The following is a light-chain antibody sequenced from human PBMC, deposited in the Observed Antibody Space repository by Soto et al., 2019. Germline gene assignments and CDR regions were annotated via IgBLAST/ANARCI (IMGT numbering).Light chain of an antibody. CDR3: QQYAGSPYT. CDR1: QSVSSSY. V-gene: IGKV3-20*01. J-gene: IGKJ2*01. CDR2: GAS. Sequence: ENVLTQSPGTLSLSPGERATLSCRAGQSVSSSYLDWYQQKPGQAPRLLIYGASNRATGIPDRFSCSGSGTDFTLTISRLEPEDFAVYYCQQYAGSPYTFGQGTKLEIK.